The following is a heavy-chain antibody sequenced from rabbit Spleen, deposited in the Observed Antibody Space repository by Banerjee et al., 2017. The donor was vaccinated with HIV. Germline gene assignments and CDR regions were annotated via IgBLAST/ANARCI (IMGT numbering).Heavy chain of an antibody. CDR1: GFSFSRSYD. Sequence: QSLEESGGDLVKPEGSLTLTCTASGFSFSRSYDMCWVRQAPGKGLEWIGCIYTGNGHLHYASWAKGRFTISITSSTTVTLQMTSLTVADTATYFCARDAGTYDYIDGYFNLWGPGTLVTVS. CDR2: IYTGNGHL. J-gene: IGHJ4*01. V-gene: IGHV1S40*01. CDR3: ARDAGTYDYIDGYFNL. D-gene: IGHD4-2*01.